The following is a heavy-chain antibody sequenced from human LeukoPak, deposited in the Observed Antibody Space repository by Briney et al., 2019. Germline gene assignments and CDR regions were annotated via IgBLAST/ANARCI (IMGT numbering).Heavy chain of an antibody. D-gene: IGHD3-22*01. CDR3: ARTPEGYYDSSGQLRDY. CDR1: GFTFSSYW. CDR2: ISSSSSTI. J-gene: IGHJ4*02. Sequence: GGSLRLSCAASGFTFSSYWMSWVRQAPGKGLEWVSYISSSSSTIYYADSVKGRFTISRDNAKNSLYLQMNSLRAEDTAVYYCARTPEGYYDSSGQLRDYWGQGTLVTVSS. V-gene: IGHV3-48*04.